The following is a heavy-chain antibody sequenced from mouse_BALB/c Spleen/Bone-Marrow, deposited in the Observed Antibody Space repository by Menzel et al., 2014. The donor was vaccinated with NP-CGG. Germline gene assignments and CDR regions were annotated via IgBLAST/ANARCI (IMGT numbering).Heavy chain of an antibody. CDR2: INPSTGYT. Sequence: VKLMESGAELAKPGASVMMSCKASGYTFTSYWMHWVKQRPGQALEWIGYINPSTGYTEFNQKFKDKATLTADKSSSTAYMHLSSLTSEDSAVYYCARGATVVARYFDSWGQGTTPTVSS. J-gene: IGHJ2*01. CDR3: ARGATVVARYFDS. CDR1: GYTFTSYW. V-gene: IGHV1-7*01. D-gene: IGHD1-1*01.